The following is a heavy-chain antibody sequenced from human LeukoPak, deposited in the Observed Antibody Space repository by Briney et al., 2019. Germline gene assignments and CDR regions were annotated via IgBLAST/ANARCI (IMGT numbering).Heavy chain of an antibody. J-gene: IGHJ4*02. Sequence: GGSLRLSCAASGFASSSYYINWVRQAPGKGLEWVANIKQHRTEKYYADSVKGRFTISRDNAKNSVYLQMNNLRPEDTAVYYCAREGSSSPGYYLDYWGQGTLVTVSS. CDR3: AREGSSSPGYYLDY. CDR1: GFASSSYY. CDR2: IKQHRTEK. D-gene: IGHD6-6*01. V-gene: IGHV3-7*01.